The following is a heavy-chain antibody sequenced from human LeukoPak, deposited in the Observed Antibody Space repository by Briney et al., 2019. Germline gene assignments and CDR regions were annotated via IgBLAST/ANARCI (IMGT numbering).Heavy chain of an antibody. D-gene: IGHD6-6*01. CDR3: ARFMGIAARPDYYYGMDV. V-gene: IGHV4-59*01. J-gene: IGHJ6*02. CDR1: GGSIHSYY. Sequence: SETLSLTCSVSGGSIHSYYWSWIRQPPGKGLEWIGFIYYSGSTDYNPSLKSRVTISVDTSKNQFSLKLSSVTAADTAVYYCARFMGIAARPDYYYGMDVWGQGTTVTVSS. CDR2: IYYSGST.